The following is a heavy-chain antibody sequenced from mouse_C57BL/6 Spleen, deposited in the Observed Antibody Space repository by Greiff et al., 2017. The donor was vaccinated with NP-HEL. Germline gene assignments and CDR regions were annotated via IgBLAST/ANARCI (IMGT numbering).Heavy chain of an antibody. CDR3: ARPLTGEGYFDV. CDR1: GFTFSSYG. Sequence: EVMLVESGGDLVKPGGSLKLSCAASGFTFSSYGMSWVRQTPDKRVEWVATISSGGSYTYYPDSVKGRFTISRDNAKNTLYLQMSSLKSEDTAMYYCARPLTGEGYFDVWGTGTTVTVSS. J-gene: IGHJ1*03. CDR2: ISSGGSYT. D-gene: IGHD4-1*01. V-gene: IGHV5-6*02.